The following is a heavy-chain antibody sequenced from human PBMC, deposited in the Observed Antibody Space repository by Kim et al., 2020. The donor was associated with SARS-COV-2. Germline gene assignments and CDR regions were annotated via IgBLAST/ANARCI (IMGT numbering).Heavy chain of an antibody. V-gene: IGHV3-30*04. J-gene: IGHJ4*02. CDR1: GFTFSSYA. CDR3: ARGPSYYYDSSGFDY. CDR2: ISYDGSNK. D-gene: IGHD3-22*01. Sequence: GGSLRLSCAASGFTFSSYAMHWVRQAPGKGLEWVAVISYDGSNKYYADSVKGRFTISRDNSKNTLYLQMNSLRAEDTAVYYCARGPSYYYDSSGFDYWGQGTLVTVS.